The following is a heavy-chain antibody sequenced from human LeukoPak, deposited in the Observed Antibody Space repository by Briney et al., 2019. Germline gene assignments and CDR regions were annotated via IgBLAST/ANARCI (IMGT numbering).Heavy chain of an antibody. D-gene: IGHD3-10*01. CDR2: IIPIFGTA. CDR3: ARAGGGSGEFDY. Sequence: GASVKVSRKASGGTFSSYAISWVRQAPGQGLEWMGRIIPIFGTANYAQKFQGRVTITTDESTSTAYMELSSLRSEDTAVYYCARAGGGSGEFDYWGQGTLVTVSS. CDR1: GGTFSSYA. V-gene: IGHV1-69*05. J-gene: IGHJ4*02.